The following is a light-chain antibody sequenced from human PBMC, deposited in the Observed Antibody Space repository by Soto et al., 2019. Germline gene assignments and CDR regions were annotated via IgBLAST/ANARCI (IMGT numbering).Light chain of an antibody. CDR2: DAS. Sequence: EIVLTQSPATLSLSPGERATLSCRASQSVRSNLAWHQQKPGQAPRLLSYDASNRATGIPGRFSGSGSGTDFTLTISNLDPEDFAVYNCQQRDNWPWTLGQGAKVEIK. CDR3: QQRDNWPWT. J-gene: IGKJ1*01. CDR1: QSVRSN. V-gene: IGKV3-11*01.